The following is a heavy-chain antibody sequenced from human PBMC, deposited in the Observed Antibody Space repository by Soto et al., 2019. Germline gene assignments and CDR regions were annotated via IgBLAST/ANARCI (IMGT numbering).Heavy chain of an antibody. Sequence: GSLRLSCAASGFTFSSYSMNWVRQAPGKGLEWVSSISSSSSYIYYADSVKGRFTISRDNAKNSLYLQMNSLRAEDTAVYYRASLHPENYGMDVWGQGTTVTVSS. CDR3: ASLHPENYGMDV. CDR2: ISSSSSYI. D-gene: IGHD4-4*01. V-gene: IGHV3-21*01. CDR1: GFTFSSYS. J-gene: IGHJ6*02.